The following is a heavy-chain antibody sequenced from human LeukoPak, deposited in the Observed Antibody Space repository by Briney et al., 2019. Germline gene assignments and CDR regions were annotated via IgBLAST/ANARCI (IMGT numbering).Heavy chain of an antibody. CDR1: GYTFTAYN. V-gene: IGHV1-2*02. CDR3: VKEGDDGY. CDR2: NNPNSGGA. Sequence: ASVKVSCKPSGYTFTAYNVHSVPQAPGQGLEWMGRNNPNSGGADYAEKFQGRVTMTRDTSISTAYLELSSLRSDDTAVYYCVKEGDDGYWGQGTLVTISS. D-gene: IGHD3-16*01. J-gene: IGHJ4*02.